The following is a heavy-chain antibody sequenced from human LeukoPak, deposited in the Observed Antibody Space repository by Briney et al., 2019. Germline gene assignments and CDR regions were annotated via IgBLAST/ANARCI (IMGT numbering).Heavy chain of an antibody. CDR1: GFTFSSYW. D-gene: IGHD3-16*01. V-gene: IGHV3-74*01. CDR3: ARVGHYDYVSVPPTLDY. J-gene: IGHJ4*02. Sequence: GGSLRLSCAASGFTFSSYWMHWVRQAPGKGLVWVSRINSDGSSTNYADSVKGRFTISRDNAKNTLYLQMNSLRAEDTAVYYCARVGHYDYVSVPPTLDYWGQGTLVTVSS. CDR2: INSDGSST.